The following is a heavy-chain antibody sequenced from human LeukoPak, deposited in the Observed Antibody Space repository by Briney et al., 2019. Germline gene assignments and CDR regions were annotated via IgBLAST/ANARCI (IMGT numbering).Heavy chain of an antibody. V-gene: IGHV7-4-1*02. CDR1: GYTFTSYA. CDR3: ARGSHDYGDYSKIG. CDR2: INTNTGNP. J-gene: IGHJ4*02. Sequence: GASVKVSCKASGYTFTSYAMNWVRQAPGQGLEWMGWINTNTGNPTYAQGFTGRFAFSLDTSVSTAYLQISSLKAEDTAVYYCARGSHDYGDYSKIGWGQGTLVTVSS. D-gene: IGHD4-17*01.